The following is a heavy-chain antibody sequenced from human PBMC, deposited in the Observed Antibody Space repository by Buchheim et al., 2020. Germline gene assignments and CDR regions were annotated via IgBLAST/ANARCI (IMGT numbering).Heavy chain of an antibody. J-gene: IGHJ6*02. CDR1: GGSISSGDYY. V-gene: IGHV4-30-4*01. CDR3: VRDVYCSGARCYSYGMDV. D-gene: IGHD2-15*01. CDR2: IYYSGRT. Sequence: QVQLQESGPGLVTPSQTLSLTCTVSGGSISSGDYYWSWIRQPPGKGLEWIGYIYYSGRTYYTPFLKSRVTISGDTSKNQFSLKLTSVTAADTAVYYCVRDVYCSGARCYSYGMDVWGQGTT.